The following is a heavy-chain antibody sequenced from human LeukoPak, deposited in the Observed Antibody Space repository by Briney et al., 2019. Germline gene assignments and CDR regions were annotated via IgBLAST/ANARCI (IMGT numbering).Heavy chain of an antibody. V-gene: IGHV3-11*01. CDR1: GFTFSDYY. Sequence: PGGSLRLSCAASGFTFSDYYMSWIRQTPGKGLEWVSYISSSGSTIYYADSVKGRFTISRDNAKNSLYLQMNSLRAEDTAVYYCARARIVVVPAAYYMDVWGKGTTVNVSS. CDR3: ARARIVVVPAAYYMDV. J-gene: IGHJ6*03. D-gene: IGHD2-2*01. CDR2: ISSSGSTI.